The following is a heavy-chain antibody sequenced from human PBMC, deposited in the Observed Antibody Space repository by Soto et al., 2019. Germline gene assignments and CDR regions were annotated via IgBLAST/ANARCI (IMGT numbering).Heavy chain of an antibody. D-gene: IGHD2-8*01. V-gene: IGHV1-3*01. CDR2: INAGTGNT. Sequence: ASVKVSCKASGYTFSSYAMHWVRQAPGQRLEWMGRINAGTGNTKYSQKFQGRVTITRDTSATTAYMELSSLRPEDTAVYFCARDSCPDGMCYTGHLDYWGQ. CDR3: ARDSCPDGMCYTGHLDY. J-gene: IGHJ4*01. CDR1: GYTFSSYA.